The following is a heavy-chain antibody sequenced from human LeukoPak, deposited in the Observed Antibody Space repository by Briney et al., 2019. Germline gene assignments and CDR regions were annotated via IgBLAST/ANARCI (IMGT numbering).Heavy chain of an antibody. CDR1: GFTFSHFA. J-gene: IGHJ4*02. V-gene: IGHV3-30*03. Sequence: GGSLRLSCAASGFTFSHFAMHWVRQAPGKGLEWVAVISYDGKKNYYADSVKGRFTLTRDDSANTLSLQMNSLRAEDTAVYYCVRGSKIRGVIPEGEFDYWGQGTLVTVSS. CDR2: ISYDGKKN. D-gene: IGHD3-10*01. CDR3: VRGSKIRGVIPEGEFDY.